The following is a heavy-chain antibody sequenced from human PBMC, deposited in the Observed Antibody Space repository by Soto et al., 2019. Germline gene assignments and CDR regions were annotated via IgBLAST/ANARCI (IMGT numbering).Heavy chain of an antibody. D-gene: IGHD5-12*01. CDR2: IYSGGST. CDR3: ARVNSGYDRYVDY. CDR1: GFTVSSNY. Sequence: GGSLRLSCAASGFTVSSNYMSWVRQAPGKGLEWVSVIYSGGSTYYADSVKGRFTISRHNSKNTLYLQMNSLRAEDTAVYYCARVNSGYDRYVDYWGQGTLVTVSS. J-gene: IGHJ4*02. V-gene: IGHV3-53*04.